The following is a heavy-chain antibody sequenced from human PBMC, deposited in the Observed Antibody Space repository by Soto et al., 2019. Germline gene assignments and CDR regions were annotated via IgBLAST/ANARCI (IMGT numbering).Heavy chain of an antibody. J-gene: IGHJ6*02. CDR2: ITSKTDGETT. CDR1: RFTFSDAW. CDR3: TTDEAKSLWGNSLYGVDHIMAG. V-gene: IGHV3-15*01. Sequence: EVQLVESGGGLAKPGGSLRLSCAASRFTFSDAWMNWVRLAPGKGLEWVGRITSKTDGETTDYAASVKGRFTISRDDSNNMLYLQMSSLKIEDTAVYYCTTDEAKSLWGNSLYGVDHIMAGWGHGTTVDVSS. D-gene: IGHD3-16*02.